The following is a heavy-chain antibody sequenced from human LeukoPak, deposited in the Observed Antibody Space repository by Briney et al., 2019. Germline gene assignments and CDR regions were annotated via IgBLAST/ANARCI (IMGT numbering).Heavy chain of an antibody. CDR3: ARGPPRGKYYYMDV. J-gene: IGHJ6*03. V-gene: IGHV3-13*01. CDR1: GFTFSSFD. D-gene: IGHD1-1*01. Sequence: GGSLRLSCAASGFTFSSFDMHWVRQPTGQGLEWVSTIGTASDTYYPGSVEGRFTLSRDNAKNSLYLQMNSLTAGDTAVYYCARGPPRGKYYYMDVWGKGTTDTVSS. CDR2: IGTASDT.